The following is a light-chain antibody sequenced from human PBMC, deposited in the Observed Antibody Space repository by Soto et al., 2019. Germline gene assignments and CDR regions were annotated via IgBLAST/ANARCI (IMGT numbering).Light chain of an antibody. CDR3: LLSYGAVNV. CDR2: RTN. Sequence: QTVVTQEPSLTGSPGGSFTLACASTTGAVTSDYYPNWFQQKPGQAPRALIYRTNNRHSWTPARFSGSLLRGKAALTLSGVQQDDEADYYCLLSYGAVNVFGGGTKLTVL. V-gene: IGLV7-43*01. J-gene: IGLJ3*02. CDR1: TGAVTSDYY.